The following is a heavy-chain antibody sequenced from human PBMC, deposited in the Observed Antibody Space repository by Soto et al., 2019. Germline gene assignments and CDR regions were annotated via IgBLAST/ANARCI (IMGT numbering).Heavy chain of an antibody. D-gene: IGHD6-13*01. V-gene: IGHV1-18*01. J-gene: IGHJ4*02. Sequence: QVPLVQSGAEVKKPGASVKVSCKASGYTFTSYGISWVRQAPGQGLEWMGWISAYHGNTNYAQKLQGRVTMTTDTHTITAYMELRSLRSDDTAVYYCARDSDIDPYIAAAGGDYWGQGTLVTVSS. CDR2: ISAYHGNT. CDR3: ARDSDIDPYIAAAGGDY. CDR1: GYTFTSYG.